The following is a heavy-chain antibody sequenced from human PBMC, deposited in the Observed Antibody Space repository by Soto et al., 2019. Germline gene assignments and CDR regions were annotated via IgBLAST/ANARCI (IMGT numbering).Heavy chain of an antibody. V-gene: IGHV5-51*01. CDR2: IYPGDSDT. CDR1: GYRFTSYW. D-gene: IGHD3-10*01. J-gene: IGHJ4*02. CDR3: ARFSGSGSFYHPLDY. Sequence: WVPLKICWKGSGYRFTSYWVGWVIQMHGKGLEWMGIIYPGDSDTRYSPSFQGQVTISADKSISTAYLQWSSLKASDTAMYYCARFSGSGSFYHPLDYRGQGTPVTVSS.